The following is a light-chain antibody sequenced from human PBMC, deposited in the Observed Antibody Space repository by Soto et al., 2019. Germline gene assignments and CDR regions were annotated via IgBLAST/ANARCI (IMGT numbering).Light chain of an antibody. Sequence: EGVLTQSPGTLALSPGERATLSCRASPSVSSDYLAWYQQKPGQAPKLLIYGASNRATGITDRFSGSGSGTDFTLTIRRLEPEEFAVYYCQQYGSSTWTFGQGTKVEIK. CDR3: QQYGSSTWT. CDR2: GAS. CDR1: PSVSSDY. J-gene: IGKJ1*01. V-gene: IGKV3-20*01.